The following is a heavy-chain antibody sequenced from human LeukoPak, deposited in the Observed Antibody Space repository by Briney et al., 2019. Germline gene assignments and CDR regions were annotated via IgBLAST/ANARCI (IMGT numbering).Heavy chain of an antibody. J-gene: IGHJ4*02. CDR1: VGSISSYY. V-gene: IGHV4-59*01. Sequence: KPSETLSLTCTVSVGSISSYYWIWMRQPPGKGLEWIGYIYHSGRTNHNPSLKSRVTISVDTSKNQVSLQVSSVTAADTAVYYCARVFGYGGNSEGFDYWGQGTLVTVSS. CDR3: ARVFGYGGNSEGFDY. D-gene: IGHD4-23*01. CDR2: IYHSGRT.